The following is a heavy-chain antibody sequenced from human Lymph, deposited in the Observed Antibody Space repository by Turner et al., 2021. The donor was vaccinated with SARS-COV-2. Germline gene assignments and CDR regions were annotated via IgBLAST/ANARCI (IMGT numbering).Heavy chain of an antibody. CDR2: ISSRSSYI. D-gene: IGHD3-3*01. CDR3: ARDYYDFWSGYNSYYYGMDV. J-gene: IGHJ6*02. CDR1: GFTFSSYS. Sequence: EVQLVESGGGLVKPGGSLRLSCAASGFTFSSYSMNWVRKAPGKGLEWVSSISSRSSYIYNADSVKGRFTISRENAKNSLYLQMNSLRAEDTAVYYCARDYYDFWSGYNSYYYGMDVWGQGTTVTVSS. V-gene: IGHV3-21*01.